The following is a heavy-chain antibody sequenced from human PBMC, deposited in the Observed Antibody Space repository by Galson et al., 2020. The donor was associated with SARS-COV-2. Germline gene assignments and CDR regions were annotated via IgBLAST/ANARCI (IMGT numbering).Heavy chain of an antibody. J-gene: IGHJ4*02. CDR2: ISYDGSNK. D-gene: IGHD3-3*01. V-gene: IGHV3-30*18. Sequence: GESLKISCAASGFTFSSYGMHWVRQAPGKGLEWVAVISYDGSNKYYADSVKGRFTISRDNSKNTLYLQMNSLRAEDTAVYYCAKSAIFGVVSLDYWGQGTLVTVSS. CDR3: AKSAIFGVVSLDY. CDR1: GFTFSSYG.